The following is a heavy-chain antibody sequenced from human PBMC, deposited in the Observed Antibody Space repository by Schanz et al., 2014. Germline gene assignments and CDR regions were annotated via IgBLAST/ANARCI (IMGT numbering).Heavy chain of an antibody. J-gene: IGHJ4*02. D-gene: IGHD3-22*01. V-gene: IGHV1-2*06. CDR3: ARGDRIVDY. Sequence: QEQLVQSGAEVKTPGDSVKVSCKVSGYTLSKLSIHWVRQAPGQGLEWMGRINPNSGAANYAQKFQGRVTLTRDTSRSTAYMELSRLTSDDTAVYYCARGDRIVDYWGQGTLVTVSS. CDR2: INPNSGAA. CDR1: GYTLSKLS.